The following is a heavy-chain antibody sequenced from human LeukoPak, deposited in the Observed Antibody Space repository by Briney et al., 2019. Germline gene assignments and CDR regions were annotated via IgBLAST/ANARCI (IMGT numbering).Heavy chain of an antibody. V-gene: IGHV3-23*01. CDR2: ISDSGVST. D-gene: IGHD6-19*01. J-gene: IGHJ4*02. CDR3: AKEDSGWFYFDY. CDR1: GFTFGSYA. Sequence: GGSLRLSCAASGFTFGSYAMSWVRQAPGKGLEWVSRISDSGVSTIYADSVKGRFTISRDNSKNTLYLQMNSLGAEDTAVYYCAKEDSGWFYFDYWGQETLVTVSS.